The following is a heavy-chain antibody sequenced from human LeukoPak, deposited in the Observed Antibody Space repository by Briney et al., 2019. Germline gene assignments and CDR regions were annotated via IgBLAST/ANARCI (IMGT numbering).Heavy chain of an antibody. CDR3: ARRRGYGSGSYIFAFDI. Sequence: ASVKVSRKASGYTFTGYYMHWVRQAPGQGLEWMGWINPNSGGTNYAQKFQGRVTMTRDTSISTAYMELSRLRSDDTAVYYCARRRGYGSGSYIFAFDIWGQGTMVTVSS. V-gene: IGHV1-2*02. D-gene: IGHD3-10*01. CDR2: INPNSGGT. J-gene: IGHJ3*02. CDR1: GYTFTGYY.